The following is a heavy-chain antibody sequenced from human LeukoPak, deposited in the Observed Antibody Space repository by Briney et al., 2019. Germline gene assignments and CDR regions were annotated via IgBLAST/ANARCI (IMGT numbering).Heavy chain of an antibody. D-gene: IGHD7-27*01. V-gene: IGHV1-8*01. CDR2: MSPASGNT. CDR3: ARGPPNWGFDS. CDR1: GYTFTSYD. J-gene: IGHJ4*02. Sequence: GASVKVSCKASGYTFTSYDLNWVRRATGQGLEWMGWMSPASGNTGYAQEFQGGVTMTRDTSVSTAYMELNSLRSEDTAVYYCARGPPNWGFDSWGQGTLVTVSS.